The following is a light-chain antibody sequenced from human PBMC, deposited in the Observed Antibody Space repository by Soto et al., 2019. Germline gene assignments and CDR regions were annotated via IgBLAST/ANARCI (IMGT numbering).Light chain of an antibody. Sequence: EIVLTQSPATLSLSPGERATVSCRASQSVSNYLGWYQQKAGQAPRLLIYDASNRATGIPARFSGSGSGTDFTLTISSLEPEEFAVYYCQHGGTFGQGTRLEIK. J-gene: IGKJ5*01. CDR3: QHGGT. CDR2: DAS. V-gene: IGKV3-11*01. CDR1: QSVSNY.